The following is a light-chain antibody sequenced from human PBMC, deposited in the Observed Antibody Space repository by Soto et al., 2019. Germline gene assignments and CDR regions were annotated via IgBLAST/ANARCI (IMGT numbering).Light chain of an antibody. V-gene: IGLV3-21*02. Sequence: SYVLTQPPSVSVAPGQTASITCGGDGIGSKNVHWYQQKPGQAPGLVVLDDSDRPSGIPERFSGSNSGNTATLTISRVEAGDEADYCCQVWDGSSDQQVFGGGTKLTVL. J-gene: IGLJ3*02. CDR2: DDS. CDR3: QVWDGSSDQQV. CDR1: GIGSKN.